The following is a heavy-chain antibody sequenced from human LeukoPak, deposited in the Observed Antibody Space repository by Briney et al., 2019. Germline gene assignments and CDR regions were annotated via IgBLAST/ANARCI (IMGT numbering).Heavy chain of an antibody. CDR1: GYTFTDHY. V-gene: IGHV1-2*02. D-gene: IGHD6-19*01. CDR2: INPNGAGT. Sequence: ASVKLCCKASGYTFTDHYMHWVRQAPGQGLEWMGWINPNGAGTNYAQRFQGRVSMTRDTSISTAYMELSRLRSDDTAVYYCASTLYSSGWYPDYWGQGTVLSVSS. J-gene: IGHJ4*02. CDR3: ASTLYSSGWYPDY.